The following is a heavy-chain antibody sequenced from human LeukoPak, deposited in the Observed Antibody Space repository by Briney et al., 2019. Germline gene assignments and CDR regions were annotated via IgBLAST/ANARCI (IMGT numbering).Heavy chain of an antibody. CDR3: AKDWGYFRGALTGDREYYFDY. CDR2: ISGSGGST. Sequence: GGSLRLSCAASGFTFSSYAMSWVRQAPGKGLEWVSAISGSGGSTYYADSVKGRFTISRDNSKNTLYLQMNSLRAEDTAVYYCAKDWGYFRGALTGDREYYFDYWGQGTLVTVSS. D-gene: IGHD3-9*01. V-gene: IGHV3-23*01. CDR1: GFTFSSYA. J-gene: IGHJ4*02.